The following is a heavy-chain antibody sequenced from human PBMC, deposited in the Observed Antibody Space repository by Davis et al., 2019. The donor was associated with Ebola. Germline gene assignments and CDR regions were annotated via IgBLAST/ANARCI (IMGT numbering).Heavy chain of an antibody. CDR1: GFTFSSHW. CDR2: MRSKGFGGTT. Sequence: PGGSLRLSCAASGFTFSSHWMNWVRQAPGKGLEWVGFMRSKGFGGTTDYAAPVKGRFTISRDDSKNTLYLQMNSLKTEDTAVYYCTTQKSSGWYLDFDYWGQRTLVTVSS. CDR3: TTQKSSGWYLDFDY. V-gene: IGHV3-15*01. D-gene: IGHD6-19*01. J-gene: IGHJ4*02.